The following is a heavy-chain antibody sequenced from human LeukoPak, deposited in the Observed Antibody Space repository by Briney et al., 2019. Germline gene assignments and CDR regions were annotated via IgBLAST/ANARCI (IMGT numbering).Heavy chain of an antibody. D-gene: IGHD2-15*01. CDR2: IYSSGST. CDR1: GGSFNNYY. V-gene: IGHV4-4*07. CDR3: ARARGRLLLIDY. J-gene: IGHJ4*02. Sequence: SETLSLTCTVSGGSFNNYYWTWIRQPAGKGLEWIGRIYSSGSTDYNPSLKSRVTMSVDTSKNQFSLNLTSVTAADSAVGYCARARGRLLLIDYWGQGTLVTVSS.